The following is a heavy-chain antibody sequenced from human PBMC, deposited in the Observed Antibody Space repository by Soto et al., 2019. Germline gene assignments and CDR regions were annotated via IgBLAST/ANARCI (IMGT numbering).Heavy chain of an antibody. CDR3: ARRYGGNFDY. D-gene: IGHD1-26*01. V-gene: IGHV4-30-4*02. J-gene: IGHJ4*02. CDR2: IHNSGSP. Sequence: SETLSLTCSVSGASIYNGGYFWSWIRQSPGKGLEWIGHIHNSGSPYNNPSLKSRVTISADTSKNQFSLKLSSVTAADTAVYYCARRYGGNFDYWGQGTLVTVSS. CDR1: GASIYNGGYF.